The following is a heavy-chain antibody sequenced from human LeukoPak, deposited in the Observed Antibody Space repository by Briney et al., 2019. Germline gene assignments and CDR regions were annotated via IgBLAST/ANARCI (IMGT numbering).Heavy chain of an antibody. D-gene: IGHD3-3*01. Sequence: PGGSLRLSCAASGFTFSSYAMSWVRQAPGKGLEWVSAISGSGGSTYYADSVKGRFTISRDNSKNTLYLQMNSLRAEDTAVYYCASCSGVVMVPFDYWGQGTLVTVSS. CDR2: ISGSGGST. V-gene: IGHV3-23*01. CDR1: GFTFSSYA. J-gene: IGHJ4*02. CDR3: ASCSGVVMVPFDY.